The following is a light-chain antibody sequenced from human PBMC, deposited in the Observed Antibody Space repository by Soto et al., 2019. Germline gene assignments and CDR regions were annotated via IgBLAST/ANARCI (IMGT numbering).Light chain of an antibody. CDR2: EVS. V-gene: IGLV2-14*01. Sequence: QSVLTQPASVSGSPGQSITISCTGTSSDVGGYNYVSWYQQHPGKAPKLIIYEVSNRPSGVSHRFSGSRSGNTASLTISGLQAEDEADYFCSAYTISSSLVFGTGTKVTVL. J-gene: IGLJ1*01. CDR3: SAYTISSSLV. CDR1: SSDVGGYNY.